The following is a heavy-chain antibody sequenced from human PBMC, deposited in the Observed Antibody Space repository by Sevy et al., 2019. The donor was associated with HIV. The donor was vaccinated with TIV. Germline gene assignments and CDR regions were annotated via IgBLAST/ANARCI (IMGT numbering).Heavy chain of an antibody. Sequence: SETLSLTCSVSGGSINGDYWSWIRQPPGQALEWIGYIYYSGSTNYNPSLESRVTMSVDRSKNQFSLQLSSITAADTALYYCERGSRTFDYWGQGTLVTVSS. V-gene: IGHV4-59*12. CDR2: IYYSGST. CDR1: GGSINGDY. J-gene: IGHJ4*02. D-gene: IGHD1-7*01. CDR3: ERGSRTFDY.